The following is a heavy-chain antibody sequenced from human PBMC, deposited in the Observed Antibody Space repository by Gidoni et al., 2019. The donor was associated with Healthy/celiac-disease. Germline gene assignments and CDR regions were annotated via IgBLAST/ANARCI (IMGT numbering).Heavy chain of an antibody. V-gene: IGHV1-69*01. D-gene: IGHD6-13*01. CDR3: AREGGARSEQQLALYWYFDL. CDR2: IIPIFGTA. CDR1: ARTSSRYP. J-gene: IGHJ2*01. Sequence: QVQLLQSGAEVKKPGSSVKVSCKAYARTSSRYPISWVRQAPVQGLEWMGGIIPIFGTANYAQKFQGRVTITADESTSTAYMELSSLRSEDTAVYYCAREGGARSEQQLALYWYFDLWGRGTLVTVSS.